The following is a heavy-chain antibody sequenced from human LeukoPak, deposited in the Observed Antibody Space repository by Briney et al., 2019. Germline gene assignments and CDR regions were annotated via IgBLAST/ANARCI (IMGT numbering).Heavy chain of an antibody. J-gene: IGHJ4*02. V-gene: IGHV7-4-1*02. CDR1: GYTFTSYG. D-gene: IGHD3-10*01. Sequence: ASVKVSCKASGYTFTSYGISWVRQAPGQGLEWMGWINTNTGNPTYAQGFTGRFVFSLDTSVSTAYLQISSLKAEDTAVYYCARDSYYYGSGSYPGYWGQGTLVTVSS. CDR3: ARDSYYYGSGSYPGY. CDR2: INTNTGNP.